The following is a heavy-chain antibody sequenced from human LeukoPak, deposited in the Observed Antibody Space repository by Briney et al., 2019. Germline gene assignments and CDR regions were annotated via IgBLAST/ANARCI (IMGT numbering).Heavy chain of an antibody. CDR2: IYYSGST. V-gene: IGHV4-30-4*01. D-gene: IGHD3-22*01. Sequence: SQTLSLTCTVSGGSISSGDYYWSWIRQPPGTGLEWIGYIYYSGSTYYNPSLKSRVTISVDTSKNQFSLKLSSVTAADTAVYYCAREDYYDSSGYRYWGQGTLVTVSS. CDR3: AREDYYDSSGYRY. J-gene: IGHJ4*02. CDR1: GGSISSGDYY.